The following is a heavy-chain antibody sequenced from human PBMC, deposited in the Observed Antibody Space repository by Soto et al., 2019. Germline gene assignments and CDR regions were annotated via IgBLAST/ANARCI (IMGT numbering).Heavy chain of an antibody. CDR2: IYWDDDK. D-gene: IGHD7-27*01. Sequence: ITLKESGPPLVKATQTLTLTCTFSGFSLSTSGVGVGWIRQPPGKALEWLALIYWDDDKRYSPSLKSRLTITKDTSKNQVVLTMTNMDPVDTATYYCAHSLIPNWGSRGAFDYWGQGTLVTVSS. CDR3: AHSLIPNWGSRGAFDY. V-gene: IGHV2-5*02. J-gene: IGHJ4*02. CDR1: GFSLSTSGVG.